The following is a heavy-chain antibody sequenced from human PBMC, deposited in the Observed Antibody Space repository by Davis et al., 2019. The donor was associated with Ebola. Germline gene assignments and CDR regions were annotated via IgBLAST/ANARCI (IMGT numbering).Heavy chain of an antibody. J-gene: IGHJ4*02. CDR1: GGSISSRSYY. CDR3: ASREVASGPVDY. V-gene: IGHV4-39*01. Sequence: MPSETLSLTCTVSGGSISSRSYYWGWIRQTPGKGLEWLGSIYYSGSTDYNPSLKSRVTISVDTSRNQFSLRLHSVTAADTAVYYCASREVASGPVDYWGQGTLVSVSS. CDR2: IYYSGST. D-gene: IGHD2-15*01.